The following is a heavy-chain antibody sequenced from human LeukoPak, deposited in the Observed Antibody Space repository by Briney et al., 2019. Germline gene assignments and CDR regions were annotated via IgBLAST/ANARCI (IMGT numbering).Heavy chain of an antibody. CDR3: AKRVPYSSSSVYFDN. Sequence: PGGSLRLSCAASGFTFSNHGMSWVRQASGKGLEWVSAVSDSGSDTYYADSVKGRFTVSRGNSKNTLYLQMNSLRAEDTAVYYCAKRVPYSSSSVYFDNWGQGTLVTVSS. CDR1: GFTFSNHG. CDR2: VSDSGSDT. V-gene: IGHV3-23*01. D-gene: IGHD6-6*01. J-gene: IGHJ4*02.